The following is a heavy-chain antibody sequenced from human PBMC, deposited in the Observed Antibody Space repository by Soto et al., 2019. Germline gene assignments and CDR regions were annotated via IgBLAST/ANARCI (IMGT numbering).Heavy chain of an antibody. J-gene: IGHJ3*02. D-gene: IGHD3-22*01. CDR1: GFTFSSYA. CDR3: AKDPRTGPYYYDSSGYYCGPYDAFDI. Sequence: PGGSLRLSCAASGFTFSSYAMSWVRQAPGKGLEWVSAISGSGGSTYYADSVKGRFTISRDNSKNTLYLQMNSLRAEDTAVYYCAKDPRTGPYYYDSSGYYCGPYDAFDIWGQGTMVTVSS. CDR2: ISGSGGST. V-gene: IGHV3-23*01.